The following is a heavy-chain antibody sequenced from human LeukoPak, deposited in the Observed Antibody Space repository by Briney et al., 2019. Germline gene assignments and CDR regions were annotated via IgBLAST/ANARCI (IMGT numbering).Heavy chain of an antibody. CDR3: AKCGSGWPYYFDY. Sequence: PGGSLRLSCAASGFTFSSYAMSWVRQAPGKGLEWVSTISGSGGSTFYPDSVRGRFTISRDNSKDTLYLQMNSLRAEDTAVYYCAKCGSGWPYYFDYWGQGTLVTVSS. D-gene: IGHD6-19*01. V-gene: IGHV3-23*01. J-gene: IGHJ4*02. CDR1: GFTFSSYA. CDR2: ISGSGGST.